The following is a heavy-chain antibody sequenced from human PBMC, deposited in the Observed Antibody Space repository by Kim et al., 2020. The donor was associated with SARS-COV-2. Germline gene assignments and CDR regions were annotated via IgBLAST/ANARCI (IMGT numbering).Heavy chain of an antibody. J-gene: IGHJ4*02. CDR2: A. V-gene: IGHV1-69*04. D-gene: IGHD1-1*01. Sequence: ANYAHHVKGRVTMTADTSTTTAYLELNSLGSDDTAVYYCARDRGTGAIDYWGQGTLVTVSS. CDR3: ARDRGTGAIDY.